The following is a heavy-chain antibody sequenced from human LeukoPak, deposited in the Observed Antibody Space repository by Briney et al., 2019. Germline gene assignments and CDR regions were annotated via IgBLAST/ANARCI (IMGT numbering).Heavy chain of an antibody. D-gene: IGHD3-22*01. CDR1: GFTVDDYS. Sequence: GGTLTLSCAAAGFTVDDYSMHWVRQAPCKGLAWVSGINWHSGSIGYADSVKGRFTISRHNAKNSLYLQMNTLRAEDMALYYCAKARGYNYDISGSLDYRGQGTLVTVSS. V-gene: IGHV3-9*03. CDR3: AKARGYNYDISGSLDY. CDR2: INWHSGSI. J-gene: IGHJ4*02.